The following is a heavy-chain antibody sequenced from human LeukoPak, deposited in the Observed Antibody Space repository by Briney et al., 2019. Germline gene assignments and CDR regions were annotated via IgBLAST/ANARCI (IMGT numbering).Heavy chain of an antibody. D-gene: IGHD1-7*01. CDR1: GFTFSNYD. CDR3: AKDREGTTFDN. V-gene: IGHV3-30*18. CDR2: ISYDGSNK. Sequence: PGGPLRLSCAASGFTFSNYDMHWVRQAPGKGLEWVAVISYDGSNKYYADSVKGRFTISRDNSKNTVYLQMNSLRAEDTAVYYCAKDREGTTFDNWGQGTLVTVSS. J-gene: IGHJ4*02.